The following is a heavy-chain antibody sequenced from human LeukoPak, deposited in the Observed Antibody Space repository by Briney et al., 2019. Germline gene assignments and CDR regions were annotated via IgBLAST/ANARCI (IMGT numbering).Heavy chain of an antibody. CDR3: ASLRSRARWFDP. V-gene: IGHV4-34*01. Sequence: PSETLSLTCAVYGGSFSGYYWSWIRQPPGKGLEWIGEINHSGSTNYNPSLKSRVTISVDTSKNQFSLKLSSVTAADTAVYYCASLRSRARWFDPWGQGTLVTVSS. J-gene: IGHJ5*02. CDR1: GGSFSGYY. CDR2: INHSGST.